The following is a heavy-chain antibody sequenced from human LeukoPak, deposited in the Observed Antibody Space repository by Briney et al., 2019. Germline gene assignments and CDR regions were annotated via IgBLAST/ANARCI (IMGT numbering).Heavy chain of an antibody. Sequence: ASVKVSCKASGGTFSSYAISWVRQAPGQGLEWMGGIIPIFGTANYAQKFQGRVTITADESTSTAYMGLSSPGFEGTAAYYCARWPHGYSGYDALDYWGQGTLVTVSS. CDR3: ARWPHGYSGYDALDY. CDR1: GGTFSSYA. V-gene: IGHV1-69*01. CDR2: IIPIFGTA. J-gene: IGHJ4*02. D-gene: IGHD5-12*01.